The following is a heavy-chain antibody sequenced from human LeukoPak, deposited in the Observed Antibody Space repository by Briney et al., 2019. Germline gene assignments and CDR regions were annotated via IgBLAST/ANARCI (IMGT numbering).Heavy chain of an antibody. Sequence: SETLSLPWTVSGGSISSYYWSWIRQPPGKGLEWIGYIYYSGSTNYNPSLKSRVTISVDMSKNQFFLKLSSVTDADTAMYYCASSGSGEGDPDYWGQGTLVTVSS. CDR2: IYYSGST. CDR3: ASSGSGEGDPDY. J-gene: IGHJ4*02. V-gene: IGHV4-59*01. D-gene: IGHD3-10*01. CDR1: GGSISSYY.